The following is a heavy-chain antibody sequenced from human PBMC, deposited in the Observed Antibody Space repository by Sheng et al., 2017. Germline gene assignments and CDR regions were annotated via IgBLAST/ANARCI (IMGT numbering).Heavy chain of an antibody. CDR3: ARGGFGTMIVVDPGPEDYGMDV. J-gene: IGHJ6*02. D-gene: IGHD3-22*01. Sequence: EVQLVESGGGLIQPGGSLRLSCAASGFTVSSNYMSWVRQAPGKGLEWVSVIYSGGSTYYADSVKGRFTISRDNSKNTLYLQMNSLRAEDTAVYYCARGGFGTMIVVDPGPEDYGMDVWGQGTTVTVSS. CDR2: IYSGGST. CDR1: GFTVSSNY. V-gene: IGHV3-53*01.